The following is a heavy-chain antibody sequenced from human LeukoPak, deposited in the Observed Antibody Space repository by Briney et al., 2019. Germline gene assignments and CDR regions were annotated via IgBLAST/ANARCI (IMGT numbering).Heavy chain of an antibody. Sequence: GASVKVSCKVSGYTLTELSMHWVRQAPGKGLEWMGGFDPEDGETIYAQKFQGRVTMTEDTSTDTAYMELSSLRSEDTAAYYCATHPSLGDYALFDYWGQGTLVTVSS. J-gene: IGHJ4*02. V-gene: IGHV1-24*01. CDR3: ATHPSLGDYALFDY. CDR1: GYTLTELS. CDR2: FDPEDGET. D-gene: IGHD4-17*01.